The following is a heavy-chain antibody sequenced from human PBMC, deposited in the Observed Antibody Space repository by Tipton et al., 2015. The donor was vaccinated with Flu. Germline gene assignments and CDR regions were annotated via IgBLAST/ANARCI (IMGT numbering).Heavy chain of an antibody. CDR3: AKDQSSGFLDALHM. CDR1: EFTFSSYG. J-gene: IGHJ3*02. CDR2: ISHDGTNK. V-gene: IGHV3-30*18. D-gene: IGHD6-19*01. Sequence: SLRLSCAASEFTFSSYGMHWVRQAPGKGLEWVAVISHDGTNKFYADSVKGRFTVSRDNSRNTLYLQMNSLRAEDSAVYYCAKDQSSGFLDALHMWGQGTKVNV.